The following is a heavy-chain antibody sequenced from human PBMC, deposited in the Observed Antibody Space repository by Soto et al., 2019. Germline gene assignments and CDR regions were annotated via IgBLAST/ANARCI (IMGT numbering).Heavy chain of an antibody. J-gene: IGHJ4*02. CDR2: IYYGGST. CDR1: GGSISSSSYY. V-gene: IGHV4-39*01. Sequence: QLQLQESGPGLVKPSETLSLTCTVSGGSISSSSYYWGWIRQPPGKGLEWIGSIYYGGSTYYNPSLKSQVTISVDTSKNQFSLKLSSVTAADTAVYYCARRVAVAGRDFDYWGQGTLVTVSS. D-gene: IGHD6-19*01. CDR3: ARRVAVAGRDFDY.